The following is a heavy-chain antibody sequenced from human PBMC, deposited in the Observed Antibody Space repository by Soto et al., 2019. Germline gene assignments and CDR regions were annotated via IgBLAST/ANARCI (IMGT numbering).Heavy chain of an antibody. CDR2: ISSDGNKQ. J-gene: IGHJ4*02. D-gene: IGHD3-16*02. CDR3: AKDHNDYVWGSFRLYYFDS. Sequence: GGSLRLSCATSGFTFSNYAMHWVRQAPGKGLEWVAVISSDGNKQYYADSVKGRFTISRDNSEKTLYLRMSSLRAEDTAIFYCAKDHNDYVWGSFRLYYFDSWGQGMLVTVSS. V-gene: IGHV3-30*18. CDR1: GFTFSNYA.